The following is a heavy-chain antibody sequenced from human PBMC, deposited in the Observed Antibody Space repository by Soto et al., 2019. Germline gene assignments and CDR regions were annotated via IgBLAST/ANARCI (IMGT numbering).Heavy chain of an antibody. V-gene: IGHV1-3*04. CDR1: GYTFTRYA. Sequence: ASVKVSCKASGYTFTRYAMHWVRQAPGQGLEWIGWINTVNGNSHYSQKFQGRVTFTRDTSASTAYMVLSSLTSEDSAVYFCARNVDCFDPWGQGTLVTVSS. J-gene: IGHJ5*02. CDR3: ARNVDCFDP. CDR2: INTVNGNS.